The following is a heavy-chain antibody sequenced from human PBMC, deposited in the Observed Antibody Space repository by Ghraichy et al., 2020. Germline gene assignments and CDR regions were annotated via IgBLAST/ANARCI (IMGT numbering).Heavy chain of an antibody. CDR2: ITSSGSFR. J-gene: IGHJ6*01. V-gene: IGHV3-48*02. CDR3: ARGSTVVRFYYYDGMDV. Sequence: GESLNISCVGSGFTFSSYSMNWVRQSPGKRLEWVSYITSSGSFRSYADSVKGRFTISRDNAQNSLSLQINSLTDEDTAVYYCARGSTVVRFYYYDGMDVWGQGTTVTVSA. CDR1: GFTFSSYS. D-gene: IGHD4-23*01.